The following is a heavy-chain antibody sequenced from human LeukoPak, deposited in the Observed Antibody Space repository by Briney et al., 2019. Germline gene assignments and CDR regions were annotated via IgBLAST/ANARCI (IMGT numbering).Heavy chain of an antibody. D-gene: IGHD6-6*01. J-gene: IGHJ6*02. V-gene: IGHV1-8*01. CDR3: ARLNPASYYYYYYGMDV. CDR1: GYTFTSYD. Sequence: GASVTVSCKASGYTFTSYDINWVRQATGQGPEWMGWMNPNSGNTGYAQKFQGRVTMTRNTSISTAYMELSSLRSEDTAVYYCARLNPASYYYYYYGMDVWGQGTTVTVSS. CDR2: MNPNSGNT.